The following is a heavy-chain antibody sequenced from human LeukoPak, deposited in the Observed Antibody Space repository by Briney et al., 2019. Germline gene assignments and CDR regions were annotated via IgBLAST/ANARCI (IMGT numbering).Heavy chain of an antibody. CDR1: RFGLHNFW. V-gene: IGHV3-7*01. Sequence: QTGGSLRLSCAASRFGLHNFWMSWVRQAPGKGLEWVANINQDGSAKNYADSVRGRFTISRDNAQNSLYLQMNRLRDEDTAVYYSAVGGGHNSLDNWGQGTLVTVSS. CDR3: AVGGGHNSLDN. D-gene: IGHD5-24*01. CDR2: INQDGSAK. J-gene: IGHJ4*02.